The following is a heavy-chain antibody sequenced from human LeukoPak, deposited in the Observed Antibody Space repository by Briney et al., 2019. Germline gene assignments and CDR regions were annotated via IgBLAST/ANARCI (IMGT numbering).Heavy chain of an antibody. Sequence: GRGLRLSCAASGVTFSSYAMRWGRDAPGEGLEWGAVISDDGSNKYYADSVKGRFTISRDNSKNTLYLRMNSLRAEDTAVYYCAKDGDSYYFDTCGQGTLVTVSS. D-gene: IGHD7-27*01. CDR2: ISDDGSNK. CDR1: GVTFSSYA. CDR3: AKDGDSYYFDT. V-gene: IGHV3-30*18. J-gene: IGHJ4*02.